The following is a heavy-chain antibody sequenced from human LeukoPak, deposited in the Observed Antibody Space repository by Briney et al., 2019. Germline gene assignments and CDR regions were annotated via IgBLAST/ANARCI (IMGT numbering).Heavy chain of an antibody. J-gene: IGHJ3*02. D-gene: IGHD5-24*01. V-gene: IGHV4-4*09. CDR2: FYTSGNT. Sequence: SETLSLTCSASGTSITPYSWSWIRQPPGRGLEWIGYFYTSGNTHQNPSLKSRVTMSIDASKNQFSLRLSSMTAADTAVYYCARHRAEMATITDDTFDMWGQGTMVTVSS. CDR1: GTSITPYS. CDR3: ARHRAEMATITDDTFDM.